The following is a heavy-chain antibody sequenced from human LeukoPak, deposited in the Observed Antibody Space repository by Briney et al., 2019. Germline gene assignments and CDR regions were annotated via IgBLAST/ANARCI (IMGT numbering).Heavy chain of an antibody. J-gene: IGHJ4*02. CDR3: TTRDY. CDR2: IISKTDGGTT. Sequence: GGSLRLSCAASGFTFSNAWMSWVRQAPGKGLEWVGRIISKTDGGTTDYAAPVKGRFTISRDDSKNTLYLQMNSLKTEDTAVYYCTTRDYWGQGTLVTVSS. CDR1: GFTFSNAW. V-gene: IGHV3-15*01.